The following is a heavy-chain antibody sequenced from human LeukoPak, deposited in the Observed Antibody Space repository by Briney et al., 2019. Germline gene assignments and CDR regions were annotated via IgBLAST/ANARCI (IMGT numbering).Heavy chain of an antibody. CDR2: VYYNGST. D-gene: IGHD3-10*01. CDR1: GVSISSITYY. Sequence: SETLSLTCAVSGVSGVSISSITYYWGWIRQPPGKGLEWIGSVYYNGSTYYTPSLKSRVTISVDTSKNQFSLKLSSVTAADTAVYYCAIAPGKLRYYYYMDVWGKGTTVTVSS. J-gene: IGHJ6*03. V-gene: IGHV4-39*01. CDR3: AIAPGKLRYYYYMDV.